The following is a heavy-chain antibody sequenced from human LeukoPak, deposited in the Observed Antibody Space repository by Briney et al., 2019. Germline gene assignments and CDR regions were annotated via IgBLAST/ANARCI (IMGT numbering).Heavy chain of an antibody. V-gene: IGHV3-23*01. J-gene: IGHJ3*02. Sequence: GGSLRLSCAASGFTFSRYAMRWVRQAPGKGLEGVSAISGRGGSTHYAASVKGRFHISRDNSKNTLYLQMNTVRAEDTAVYYCAKDRRKLFDAFDNWGQGTMVTVSS. CDR2: ISGRGGST. CDR3: AKDRRKLFDAFDN. D-gene: IGHD2-15*01. CDR1: GFTFSRYA.